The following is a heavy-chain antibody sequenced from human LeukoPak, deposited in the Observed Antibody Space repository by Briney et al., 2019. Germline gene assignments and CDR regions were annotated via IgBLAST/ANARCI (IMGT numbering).Heavy chain of an antibody. V-gene: IGHV3-53*01. CDR3: ARVAFRSSSYISGIDY. J-gene: IGHJ4*02. CDR2: IYSGGST. CDR1: GFTVSSSY. D-gene: IGHD6-6*01. Sequence: GGSLRLSCSASGFTVSSSYMSWVRQSRGKWLEWVTVIYSGGSTYYADSVKGRFTISRDNSKNTLYLQMNSLRIEDTAVYYCARVAFRSSSYISGIDYWGQGTLVTVSS.